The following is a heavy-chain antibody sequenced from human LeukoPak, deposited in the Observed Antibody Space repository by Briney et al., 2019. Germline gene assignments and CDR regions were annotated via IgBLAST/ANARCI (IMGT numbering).Heavy chain of an antibody. CDR3: ARDLLGSGWSKRGYFDY. CDR2: IYYSGST. D-gene: IGHD6-19*01. V-gene: IGHV4-39*07. J-gene: IGHJ4*02. CDR1: GGSISSSSYY. Sequence: SETLSLTCTVSGGSISSSSYYWGWIRQPPGKGLEWIGSIYYSGSTYYNPSLKSRVTISVDTTKNQFSLKLSSVTAADTAVYYCARDLLGSGWSKRGYFDYWGQGTLVTVSS.